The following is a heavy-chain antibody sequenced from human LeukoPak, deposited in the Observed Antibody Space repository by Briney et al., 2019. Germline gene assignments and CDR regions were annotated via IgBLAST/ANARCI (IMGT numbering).Heavy chain of an antibody. J-gene: IGHJ4*02. CDR1: GGSISSRSYY. V-gene: IGHV4-39*07. CDR2: LYYSGST. D-gene: IGHD4-17*01. Sequence: PSETLSLTCTVSGGSISSRSYYWGWIRQPPGKGLEWIGTLYYSGSTNYNPSLKSRVTISVDTSKNQFSLKLSSVTAADTAVYYCARGCLATVTPNFDYWGQGTLVTVSS. CDR3: ARGCLATVTPNFDY.